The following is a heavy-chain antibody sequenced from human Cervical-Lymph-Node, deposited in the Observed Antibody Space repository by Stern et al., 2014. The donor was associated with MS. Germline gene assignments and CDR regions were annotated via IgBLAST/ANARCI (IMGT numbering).Heavy chain of an antibody. CDR2: ISYDGTNK. Sequence: VQLVESGGGVVQPGRSLKLSCTASGFTFTNDAMHWVRQAPGQGLDWVAVISYDGTNKFYADSVKGRFTISRDNSKKTLYLQMNSLRTEDTAVYYCARGGGISHFDYWGQGTLVTVSS. V-gene: IGHV3-30-3*01. D-gene: IGHD3-3*02. CDR3: ARGGGISHFDY. J-gene: IGHJ4*02. CDR1: GFTFTNDA.